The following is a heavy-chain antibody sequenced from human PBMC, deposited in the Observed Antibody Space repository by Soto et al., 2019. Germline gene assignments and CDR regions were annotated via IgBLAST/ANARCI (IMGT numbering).Heavy chain of an antibody. CDR2: ISAYNGNT. D-gene: IGHD6-19*01. J-gene: IGHJ6*02. V-gene: IGHV1-18*01. CDR1: GYTFTSYG. Sequence: GASVKVSCKASGYTFTSYGISWVRQAPGQGLEWMGWISAYNGNTNYAQKLQGRVTMTTDTSTSTAYMELRSLRSDDTAVYYFARVPLIAVAGTIHYYYGMDVWGQGTTVTVSS. CDR3: ARVPLIAVAGTIHYYYGMDV.